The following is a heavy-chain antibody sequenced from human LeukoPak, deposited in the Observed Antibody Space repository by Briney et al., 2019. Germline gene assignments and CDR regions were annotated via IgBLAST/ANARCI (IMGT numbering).Heavy chain of an antibody. CDR2: IYTSGTI. D-gene: IGHD3-22*01. CDR3: ARTSYYDDPDGFDI. CDR1: GGSISSYY. J-gene: IGHJ3*02. V-gene: IGHV4-4*07. Sequence: SETLSLTCTVSGGSISSYYWSWIRQPAGTALEWIGRIYTSGTITYNPSLKSRVTMSVDTSKNQISLKLSSVTAADTAVYYCARTSYYDDPDGFDIWGQGTMVTVSS.